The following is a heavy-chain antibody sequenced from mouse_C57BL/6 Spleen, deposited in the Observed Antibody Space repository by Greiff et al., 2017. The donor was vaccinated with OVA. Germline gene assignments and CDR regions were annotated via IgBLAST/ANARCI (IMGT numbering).Heavy chain of an antibody. CDR1: GFSLTSYG. J-gene: IGHJ3*01. V-gene: IGHV2-2*01. CDR2: IWSGGST. CDR3: ARDDSGYPFAY. D-gene: IGHD3-2*02. Sequence: VQVVESGPGLVQPSQSLSITCTVSGFSLTSYGVHWVRQSPGKGLEWLGVIWSGGSTDYNAAFISRLSISKDNSKSQVFFKMNSLQADDTAIYYCARDDSGYPFAYWGQGTLVTVSA.